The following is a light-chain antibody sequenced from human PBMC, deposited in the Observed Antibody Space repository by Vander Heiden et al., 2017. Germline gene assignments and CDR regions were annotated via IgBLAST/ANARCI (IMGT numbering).Light chain of an antibody. V-gene: IGKV1-39*01. J-gene: IGKJ5*01. CDR2: AAS. CDR3: QQSYSTSPFS. Sequence: DMQMTQYPSSLSASVGDRVTIPCQASQSISSYLNWYQQKPGKAPKLLIYAASSLQSGVPSRFSGSASVTDFTLTISCLQPEDFATYYCQQSYSTSPFSFGQRTRLEIK. CDR1: QSISSY.